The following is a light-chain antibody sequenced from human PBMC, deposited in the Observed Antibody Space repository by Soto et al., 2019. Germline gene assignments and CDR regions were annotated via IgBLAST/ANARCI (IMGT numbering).Light chain of an antibody. J-gene: IGLJ2*01. Sequence: QSVLTQPPSVYGAPGQRVTISCTGSSSNIGAGFDVYWYQHLPGTAPKLLIYDNTNRPSVFPNRFAGSKSGTSASLAITGLQAEYEADYYCQSYASGLSAVVFGGVTQLTVL. CDR1: SSNIGAGFD. CDR3: QSYASGLSAVV. CDR2: DNT. V-gene: IGLV1-40*01.